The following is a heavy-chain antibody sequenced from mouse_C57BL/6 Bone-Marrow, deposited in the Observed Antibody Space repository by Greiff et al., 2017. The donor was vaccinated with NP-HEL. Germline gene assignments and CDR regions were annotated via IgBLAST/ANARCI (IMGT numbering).Heavy chain of an antibody. CDR2: ISSGSSTI. Sequence: EVHLVESGGGLVKPGGSLKLSCAASGFTFSDYGMHWVRQAPEKGLVWVAYISSGSSTIYYADTVKGRFTISRDNATNTLFLQMTSLRSEDTAMYYCARGDLDYWGQGTTLTVSS. CDR3: ARGDLDY. V-gene: IGHV5-17*01. CDR1: GFTFSDYG. J-gene: IGHJ2*01.